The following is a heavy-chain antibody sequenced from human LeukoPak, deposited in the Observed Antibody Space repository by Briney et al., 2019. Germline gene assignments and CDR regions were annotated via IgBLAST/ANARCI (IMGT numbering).Heavy chain of an antibody. CDR2: INPNSGGT. Sequence: GASVKVSCKASGDTLTGYYMHWVRQAPGQGLEWMGWINPNSGGTNYAQKFQGRVTMTRDTSISTAYMELSRLRSDDTAVYYCARGQAALAARPFDYWGQGTLVTVSS. D-gene: IGHD6-6*01. V-gene: IGHV1-2*02. CDR1: GDTLTGYY. J-gene: IGHJ4*02. CDR3: ARGQAALAARPFDY.